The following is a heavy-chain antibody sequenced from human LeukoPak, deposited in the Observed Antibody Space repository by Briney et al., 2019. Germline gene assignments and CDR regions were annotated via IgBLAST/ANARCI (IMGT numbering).Heavy chain of an antibody. CDR2: ISSSSSYI. V-gene: IGHV3-21*01. CDR1: GFTFSSYS. Sequence: GGSLRLSCAASGFTFSSYSMNWVRQAPGKGLEWVSSISSSSSYIYYADSVKGRFTISRDNAKNSLYLQMNSLRAEDTAVYYCARSGSYSWVLDYWGQGTLVTVSS. D-gene: IGHD1-26*01. CDR3: ARSGSYSWVLDY. J-gene: IGHJ4*02.